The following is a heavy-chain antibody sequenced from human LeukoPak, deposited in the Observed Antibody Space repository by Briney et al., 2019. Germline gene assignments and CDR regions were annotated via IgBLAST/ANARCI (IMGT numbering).Heavy chain of an antibody. J-gene: IGHJ4*01. CDR3: AKESSYCSSTSCYAYFGY. V-gene: IGHV3-23*01. CDR1: GFTFSSYA. D-gene: IGHD2-2*01. Sequence: GGSLRLSCAASGFTFSSYAMSWVRQAPGKGLEWVSAISGSGGSTYYADSVKGRFTISRDSSKNTLYLQMNSLRAEDTAVYYCAKESSYCSSTSCYAYFGYWGQGTLVTVSS. CDR2: ISGSGGST.